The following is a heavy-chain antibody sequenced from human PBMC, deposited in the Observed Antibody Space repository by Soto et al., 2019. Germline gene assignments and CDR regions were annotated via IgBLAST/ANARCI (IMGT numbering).Heavy chain of an antibody. CDR2: IYPGDSDT. CDR1: GYSFTSYW. J-gene: IGHJ6*02. D-gene: IGHD3-10*01. Sequence: GESLKISCKGSGYSFTSYWIGWVRQMPGKGLEWMGIIYPGDSDTRYSPSFQGQVTISADKSISTAYLQWSSLKASDTAMYYCARLKVGYYGSGSSSRYYYYGMDVWGQGT. CDR3: ARLKVGYYGSGSSSRYYYYGMDV. V-gene: IGHV5-51*01.